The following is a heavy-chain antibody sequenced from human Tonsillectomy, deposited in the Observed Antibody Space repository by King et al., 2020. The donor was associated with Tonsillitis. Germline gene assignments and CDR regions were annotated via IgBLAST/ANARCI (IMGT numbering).Heavy chain of an antibody. CDR2: ISHTGTT. CDR1: GDSINNYY. D-gene: IGHD2-8*01. Sequence: QLQESGPGLLEPSETLSLTCSVSGDSINNYYWGWFRQPPGRGLEWIGYISHTGTTKYNPSLKSPVTISVDTSKNQFSLCMYSVTAADTAVYYCARSHGLFWGQGTLVTVSS. V-gene: IGHV4-59*01. CDR3: ARSHGLF. J-gene: IGHJ4*02.